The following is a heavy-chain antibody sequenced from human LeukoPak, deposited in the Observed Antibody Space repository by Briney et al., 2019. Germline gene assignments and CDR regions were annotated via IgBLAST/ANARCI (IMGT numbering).Heavy chain of an antibody. J-gene: IGHJ4*02. CDR1: GFTFSNYW. CDR2: MNSDGSSR. V-gene: IGHV3-74*01. D-gene: IGHD6-13*01. CDR3: ASASSHRIAAGGDC. Sequence: GGSLRLSCADSGFTFSNYWMHWVRQAPGKGLVRVSRMNSDGSSRNYADSVKGRFTISRDNAKNTVYLQMNSLRAEDTAVYYCASASSHRIAAGGDCWGQGILVTVSS.